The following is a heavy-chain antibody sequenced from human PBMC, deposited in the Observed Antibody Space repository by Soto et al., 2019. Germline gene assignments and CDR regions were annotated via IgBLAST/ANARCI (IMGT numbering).Heavy chain of an antibody. CDR3: ASHSSSWYGYDGMDV. CDR1: GYSFTSYW. D-gene: IGHD6-13*01. Sequence: PGESLKISCKGSGYSFTSYWIGWVRQMPGKGLEWMGIIYPGDSDTRYSPSFQGQVTISADKSISTAYLQWSSLKASDTAMYYCASHSSSWYGYDGMDVWGQGTTVTVS. V-gene: IGHV5-51*01. CDR2: IYPGDSDT. J-gene: IGHJ6*02.